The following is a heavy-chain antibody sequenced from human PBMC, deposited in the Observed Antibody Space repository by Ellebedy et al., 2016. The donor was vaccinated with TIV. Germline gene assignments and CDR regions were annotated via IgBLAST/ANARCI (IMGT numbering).Heavy chain of an antibody. V-gene: IGHV1-3*01. CDR3: ARYSGSGTYYRNGMDV. CDR2: INAGSGNT. J-gene: IGHJ6*02. D-gene: IGHD3-10*01. CDR1: GYTFTSYA. Sequence: AASVKVSCKASGYTFTSYAIQWVRQAPGQRLEWMGWINAGSGNTKYSQKFQGRVPITRDTSASTAYMELSSLRSEDTAVYFCARYSGSGTYYRNGMDVWGQGTTVTVSS.